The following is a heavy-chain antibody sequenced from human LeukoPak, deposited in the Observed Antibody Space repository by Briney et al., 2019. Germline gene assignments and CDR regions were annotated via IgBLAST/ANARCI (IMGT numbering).Heavy chain of an antibody. V-gene: IGHV3-7*01. CDR1: GFTFSSYW. CDR3: ARERGYSSGAFDY. J-gene: IGHJ4*02. Sequence: PGGSLRLSCAASGFTFSSYWMSWVRQAPGKGLEWVANIKQDGSEKYYVDSVKGRFTISGDNAKNSLYLQMNSLRAEDTAVYYCARERGYSSGAFDYWGQGTLVTVSS. D-gene: IGHD6-19*01. CDR2: IKQDGSEK.